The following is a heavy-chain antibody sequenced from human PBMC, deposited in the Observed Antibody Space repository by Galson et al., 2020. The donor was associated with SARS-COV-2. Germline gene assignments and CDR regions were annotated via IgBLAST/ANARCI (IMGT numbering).Heavy chain of an antibody. Sequence: SETLSLTCAVYGGSFRGYYWSWIRQPPGKGLEWIGEINHSGSTNYNPSLKSRVTISVDTSKNQFSLKLSSVTAADTAVYYCARGPRYYYGSGSYMGERSLMDVWGQGTTVTVSS. CDR2: INHSGST. J-gene: IGHJ6*02. D-gene: IGHD3-10*01. CDR1: GGSFRGYY. CDR3: ARGPRYYYGSGSYMGERSLMDV. V-gene: IGHV4-34*01.